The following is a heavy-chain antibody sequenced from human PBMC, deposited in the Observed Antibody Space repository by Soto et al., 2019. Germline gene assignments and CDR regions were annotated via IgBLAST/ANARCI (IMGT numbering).Heavy chain of an antibody. Sequence: EVRLLEAGGGLKQPGGALRLSCAASGFTFKESAMNWVRQAPGKGLEWVASISDTGASTWYAESVRGRLSISRDNSKNTLYLQMNSMRGEDTAVYYCAKGRGSGWAWYFDNWGQGTLVTVSS. D-gene: IGHD6-19*01. V-gene: IGHV3-23*01. J-gene: IGHJ4*02. CDR3: AKGRGSGWAWYFDN. CDR2: ISDTGAST. CDR1: GFTFKESA.